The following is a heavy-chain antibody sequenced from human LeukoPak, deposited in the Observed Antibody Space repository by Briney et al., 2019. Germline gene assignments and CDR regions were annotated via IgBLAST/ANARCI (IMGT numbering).Heavy chain of an antibody. J-gene: IGHJ6*02. CDR1: GGSISSSSYY. Sequence: SETLSLTCTVSGGSISSSSYYWGWIRQPPGKGLEWIGSIYYSGSTYYNPSLKSRVTTSVDTSKNQFSLKLSSVTAADTAVYYCAAAADYYYYGMDVWGQGTTVTVSS. CDR2: IYYSGST. D-gene: IGHD2-15*01. CDR3: AAAADYYYYGMDV. V-gene: IGHV4-39*01.